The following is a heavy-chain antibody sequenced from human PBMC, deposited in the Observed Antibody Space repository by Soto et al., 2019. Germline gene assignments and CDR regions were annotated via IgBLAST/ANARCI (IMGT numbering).Heavy chain of an antibody. CDR1: GFTFSSYA. Sequence: QVQLVESGGGVVQPGRSLRLSCAASGFTFSSYAMHWVRQAPGKGLEWVAVISYDGSNKYYADSVKGRFTISRDNSKNTLYLQMNSPRAEDTAVYYCARFKSYYDSSGYSQVDYWGQGTLVTVSS. CDR2: ISYDGSNK. CDR3: ARFKSYYDSSGYSQVDY. J-gene: IGHJ4*02. V-gene: IGHV3-30-3*01. D-gene: IGHD3-22*01.